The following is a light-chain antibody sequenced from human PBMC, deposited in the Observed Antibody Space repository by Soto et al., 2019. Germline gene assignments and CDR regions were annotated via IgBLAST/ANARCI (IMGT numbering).Light chain of an antibody. J-gene: IGLJ2*01. CDR3: GTWESYLSVPV. CDR2: DNN. Sequence: QSVLTQPPSVSAAPGQTVTISCSGSGSNVGSNSVSWYQHVPGTAPKLLLYDNNKRPSGIPDRFFGSKSGTSATLGITGLQTADEADYYCGTWESYLSVPVFGGGTKVTVL. V-gene: IGLV1-51*01. CDR1: GSNVGSNS.